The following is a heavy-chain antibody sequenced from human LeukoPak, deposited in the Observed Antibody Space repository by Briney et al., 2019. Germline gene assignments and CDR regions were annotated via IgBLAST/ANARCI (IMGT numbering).Heavy chain of an antibody. CDR3: ARSKRRYFDWLLSSDAFDI. D-gene: IGHD3-9*01. V-gene: IGHV3-21*01. CDR2: ISSSSSYI. J-gene: IGHJ3*02. CDR1: GFTFSSYS. Sequence: GGSLRLSCAASGFTFSSYSMSWVRQAPGKGLEWVSSISSSSSYIYYADSVKGRFTISRDNAKNSLYLQMNSLRAEDTAVYYCARSKRRYFDWLLSSDAFDIWGQGTMVTVSS.